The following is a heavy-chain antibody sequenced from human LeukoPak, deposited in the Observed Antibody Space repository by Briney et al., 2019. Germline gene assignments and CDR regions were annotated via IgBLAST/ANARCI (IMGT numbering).Heavy chain of an antibody. CDR2: ISYGGSNY. D-gene: IGHD6-19*01. CDR3: ARVDSSGWLIYGLDV. J-gene: IGHJ6*02. V-gene: IGHV3-30-3*01. Sequence: PGMSLRLSCAASGCTFSSYAMHWVRQAPGKGLEWVAVISYGGSNYFYADSVKGRFTISGDNSKNTLYLQMNSLRAEHTAVYYCARVDSSGWLIYGLDVWGQGTTVTVSS. CDR1: GCTFSSYA.